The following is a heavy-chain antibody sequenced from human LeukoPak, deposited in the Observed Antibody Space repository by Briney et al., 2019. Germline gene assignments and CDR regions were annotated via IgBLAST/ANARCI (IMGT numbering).Heavy chain of an antibody. CDR1: GGSISSYF. CDR2: IYYTGST. V-gene: IGHV4-59*12. D-gene: IGHD3-10*01. J-gene: IGHJ4*02. CDR3: ARDYGSGRFDY. Sequence: SETLSLTFTVSGGSISSYFWSWIRQPPGKGLEWIGYIYYTGSTSYNPSLKSRVTISVDTSKNQLSLKVGSVTAADTAVYYCARDYGSGRFDYWGQGTLVTVSS.